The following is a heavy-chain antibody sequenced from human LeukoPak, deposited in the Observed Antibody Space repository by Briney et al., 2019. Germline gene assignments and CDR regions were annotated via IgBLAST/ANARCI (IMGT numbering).Heavy chain of an antibody. Sequence: GGSLRLSCAASGFTFDDYAVHWVRQAPGKGLEWVSGISWNSGSIGYADSVKGRFTISRDNAKNSLYLQMNSLRAEDTALYYCAKSPRGSYYYYYYYMDVWGKGTTVTVSS. D-gene: IGHD3-16*01. CDR1: GFTFDDYA. CDR2: ISWNSGSI. J-gene: IGHJ6*03. V-gene: IGHV3-9*01. CDR3: AKSPRGSYYYYYYYMDV.